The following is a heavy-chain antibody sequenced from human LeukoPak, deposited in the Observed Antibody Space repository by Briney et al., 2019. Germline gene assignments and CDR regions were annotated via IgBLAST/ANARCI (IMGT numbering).Heavy chain of an antibody. V-gene: IGHV3-30*02. J-gene: IGHJ4*02. D-gene: IGHD6-19*01. CDR2: IRYDGSNK. CDR1: GFTFSSYG. Sequence: GGSLRLSCAASGFTFSSYGLHWVRQAPGKGLGWVAFIRYDGSNKYYADSVKGRFTISRDNSKNTLYLQMNSLRAEDTAVYYCAKADSSGWLTTLDYWGQGTLVTVSS. CDR3: AKADSSGWLTTLDY.